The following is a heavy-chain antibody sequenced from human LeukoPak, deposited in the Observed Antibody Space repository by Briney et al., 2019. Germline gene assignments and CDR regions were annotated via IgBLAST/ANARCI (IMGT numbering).Heavy chain of an antibody. CDR2: IYHSGST. V-gene: IGHV4-34*01. CDR1: GGSFSGHS. Sequence: SETLSLTCAVYGGSFSGHSWSWIRQAPGKGLEWIGEIYHSGSTNYNPSLKSRVTISVDKSKNQFSLKLSSVTAADTAVYYCVAYDSSGYKYDYWGQGTLVTVSS. D-gene: IGHD3-22*01. CDR3: VAYDSSGYKYDY. J-gene: IGHJ4*02.